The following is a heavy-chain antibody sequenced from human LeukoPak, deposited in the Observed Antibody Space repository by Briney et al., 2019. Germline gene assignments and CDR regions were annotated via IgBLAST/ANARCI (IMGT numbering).Heavy chain of an antibody. CDR3: ARDTYEPGLIDF. Sequence: PGGSLRLSCAASGFTFSLYAMNWVRQAPGKGLEWVSYINSGSSDKHYTESVRGRFTISRDNAKKTLHLQMNSLRAEDTAVYFCARDTYEPGLIDFWGQGTLVSVSS. J-gene: IGHJ4*02. CDR2: INSGSSDK. CDR1: GFTFSLYA. D-gene: IGHD3-3*01. V-gene: IGHV3-21*05.